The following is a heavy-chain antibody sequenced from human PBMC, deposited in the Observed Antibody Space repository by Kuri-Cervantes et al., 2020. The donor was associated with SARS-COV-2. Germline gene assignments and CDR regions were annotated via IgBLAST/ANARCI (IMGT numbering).Heavy chain of an antibody. CDR3: AREGALTIFGVVTVNYYYYGMDV. D-gene: IGHD3-3*01. J-gene: IGHJ6*02. Sequence: SVKVSCKASGGTFSSYAISWVRQAPGQGLEWMGGIIPIFGTANYAQKFQGRVTMTTDTSTSTAYMELRSLRSDDTAVYYCAREGALTIFGVVTVNYYYYGMDVWGQGTTVTVSS. CDR1: GGTFSSYA. V-gene: IGHV1-69*05. CDR2: IIPIFGTA.